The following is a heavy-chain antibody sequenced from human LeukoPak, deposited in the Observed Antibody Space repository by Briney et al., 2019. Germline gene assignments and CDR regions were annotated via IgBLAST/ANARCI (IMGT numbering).Heavy chain of an antibody. CDR3: ARLSYTSGWYEVDY. CDR2: VYYSGSA. CDR1: GGSIDSDY. J-gene: IGHJ4*02. D-gene: IGHD6-19*01. V-gene: IGHV4-59*08. Sequence: SETLFLTCTVSGGSIDSDYWTWIRQSPGKGLEWVGYVYYSGSATYNPSLKSRVTISVETSKNQFSLSLNSVTAADTAVYYCARLSYTSGWYEVDYWGQGTLVTVSS.